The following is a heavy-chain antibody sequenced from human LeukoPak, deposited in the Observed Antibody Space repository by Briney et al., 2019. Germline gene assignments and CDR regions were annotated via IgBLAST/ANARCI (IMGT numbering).Heavy chain of an antibody. J-gene: IGHJ4*02. V-gene: IGHV4-38-2*02. CDR1: GYSISSGYY. Sequence: SETLSLTCTVSGYSISSGYYWGWIRQPPGKGLEWIGSTYHGGSTYYNPSLNGRVTISLDTSKNQFSLRLRSVTAADTAVYYCARDPAWSFDYWGQGTLVTVSS. CDR2: TYHGGST. D-gene: IGHD3-3*01. CDR3: ARDPAWSFDY.